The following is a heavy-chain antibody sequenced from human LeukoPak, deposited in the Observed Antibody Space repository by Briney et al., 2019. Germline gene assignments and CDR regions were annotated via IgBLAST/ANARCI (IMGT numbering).Heavy chain of an antibody. CDR1: GFTFSSYA. D-gene: IGHD6-19*01. Sequence: GGSLRLSCAASGFTFSSYAMSWVRQAPGKGLEWVSGISWNSGSIGYADSVKGRFTISRDNAKNSLYLQMNSLRAEDTALYYCAKDYSSGWYKSRFDYWGQGTLVTVSS. CDR3: AKDYSSGWYKSRFDY. CDR2: ISWNSGSI. V-gene: IGHV3-9*01. J-gene: IGHJ4*02.